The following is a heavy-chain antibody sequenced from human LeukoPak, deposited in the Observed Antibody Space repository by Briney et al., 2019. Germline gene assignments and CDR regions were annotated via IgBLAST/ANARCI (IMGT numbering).Heavy chain of an antibody. D-gene: IGHD4-23*01. J-gene: IGHJ4*02. CDR2: IYYSGST. V-gene: IGHV4-59*01. Sequence: SETLSLTCTVSGGSISSYYWSWIRQPPGKGLEWIGYIYYSGSTNYNPSLKSRVTISVDTSKNQFSLKLSSVTAADTAVYYCAREKNGNEPFDYWGQGTLVTVSS. CDR3: AREKNGNEPFDY. CDR1: GGSISSYY.